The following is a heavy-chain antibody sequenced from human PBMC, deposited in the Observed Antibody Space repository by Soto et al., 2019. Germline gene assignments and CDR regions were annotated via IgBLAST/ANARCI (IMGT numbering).Heavy chain of an antibody. CDR3: ARRRPRGYSYGVVWWFDP. CDR1: GGSISSSSYY. CDR2: IYYSGST. Sequence: QLQLQESGPGLVKPSETLSLTCTVSGGSISSSSYYWGWIRQPPGKGLEWIGSIYYSGSTYYNPSLKIRVTISVDTSKNQFSLKLSSVTAADTAVYYCARRRPRGYSYGVVWWFDPWGQGTLVTVSS. D-gene: IGHD5-18*01. V-gene: IGHV4-39*01. J-gene: IGHJ5*02.